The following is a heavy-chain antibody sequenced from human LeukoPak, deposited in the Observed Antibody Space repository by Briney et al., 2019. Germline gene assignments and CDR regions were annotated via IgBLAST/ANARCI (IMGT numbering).Heavy chain of an antibody. CDR3: AKVSAVTRGHFDY. V-gene: IGHV3-30*18. Sequence: GGSLRLSCAASGFTFSNYGMHWVRQAPGKGLEWVAVIAYDGSNEYYAEFVKGRFTISRDNSKNTLYLQINSLRAEDTAVYYCAKVSAVTRGHFDYWGQGNLVTVSS. D-gene: IGHD3-10*01. CDR2: IAYDGSNE. CDR1: GFTFSNYG. J-gene: IGHJ4*02.